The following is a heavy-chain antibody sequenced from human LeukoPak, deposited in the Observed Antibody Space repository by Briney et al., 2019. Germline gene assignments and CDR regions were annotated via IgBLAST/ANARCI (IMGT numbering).Heavy chain of an antibody. CDR2: ISYDGSNK. CDR3: ARSPCPLGTCGGDC. Sequence: GGSLRLSCAASGLTFSSYAMHWVRQAPGKGLEWVAVISYDGSNKYYADSVKGRFTISRDNPKNTLYLQMNSLRAEDTAVYYCARSPCPLGTCGGDCWSQGTLVTVSP. V-gene: IGHV3-30*01. D-gene: IGHD2-21*01. J-gene: IGHJ4*02. CDR1: GLTFSSYA.